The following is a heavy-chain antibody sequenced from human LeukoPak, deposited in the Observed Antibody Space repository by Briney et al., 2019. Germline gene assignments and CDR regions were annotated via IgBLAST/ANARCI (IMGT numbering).Heavy chain of an antibody. CDR2: ISGSGDST. J-gene: IGHJ5*02. V-gene: IGHV3-23*01. CDR1: GFTFSSYA. CDR3: AKDGSGSYPNWFDP. Sequence: PGGSLRLSCAASGFTFSSYAMSWVRQAPGKGLEWVSAISGSGDSTYYADSVKGRFTISRGNSKNTLYLQMNSLRAEDTVVYYCAKDGSGSYPNWFDPWGQGTLVTVSS. D-gene: IGHD3-10*01.